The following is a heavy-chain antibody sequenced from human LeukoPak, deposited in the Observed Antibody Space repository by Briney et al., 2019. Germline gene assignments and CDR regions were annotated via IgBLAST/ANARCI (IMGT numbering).Heavy chain of an antibody. Sequence: SQTLSLTCAISGDSVSSNSAAWDWIRQSPSRGLEWLGRTYYRSKWYNDYAVSVKSRITINPDTSKNQFSLQLNSVTPEDTAVYYCARGPHEVKYYYDRVFDHWGQGTLVTVSS. J-gene: IGHJ4*02. V-gene: IGHV6-1*01. CDR2: TYYRSKWYN. CDR1: GDSVSSNSAA. CDR3: ARGPHEVKYYYDRVFDH. D-gene: IGHD3-22*01.